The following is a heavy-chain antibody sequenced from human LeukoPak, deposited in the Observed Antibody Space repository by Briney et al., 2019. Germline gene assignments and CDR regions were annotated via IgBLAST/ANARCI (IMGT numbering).Heavy chain of an antibody. Sequence: ASVRVSCKASGYTFTSYYMHWVRQAPGQGLEWMGWINPNSGGTNYAQKFQGRVTMTRDTSISTAYMELSRLRSDDTVVYYCARDYYDSSGYYGYDYWGQGTLVTVSS. D-gene: IGHD3-22*01. CDR2: INPNSGGT. CDR3: ARDYYDSSGYYGYDY. V-gene: IGHV1-2*02. CDR1: GYTFTSYY. J-gene: IGHJ4*02.